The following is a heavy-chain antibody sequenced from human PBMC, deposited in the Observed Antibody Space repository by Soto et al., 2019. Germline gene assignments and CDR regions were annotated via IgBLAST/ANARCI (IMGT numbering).Heavy chain of an antibody. D-gene: IGHD3-16*01. CDR1: GFIFSTYW. CDR3: ASQSGLGAPLGFDP. V-gene: IGHV3-74*01. CDR2: INSDGSSL. Sequence: EVQLVESGGGLVQPGGSLRLSCAASGFIFSTYWMHWVRQAPGKGLVWVSRINSDGSSLSNADSVKGRFTISRNNAKNTLYLQRTSLRAEATAVYYCASQSGLGAPLGFDPWGQGTLVTVPS. J-gene: IGHJ5*02.